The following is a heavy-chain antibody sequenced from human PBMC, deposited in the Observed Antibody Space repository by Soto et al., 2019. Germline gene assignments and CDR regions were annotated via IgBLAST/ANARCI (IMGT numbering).Heavy chain of an antibody. J-gene: IGHJ3*02. Sequence: ASVKVSCKASGYTFTSYAMHWVRQAPGQRLEWMGWINAGNGNTKYSQKFQGRVTITRDTSASTAYMELSSLRSEDTAVYYCARDPDRVLRYFDWPDDAFDIWGQGTMVTVSS. V-gene: IGHV1-3*01. CDR1: GYTFTSYA. D-gene: IGHD3-9*01. CDR2: INAGNGNT. CDR3: ARDPDRVLRYFDWPDDAFDI.